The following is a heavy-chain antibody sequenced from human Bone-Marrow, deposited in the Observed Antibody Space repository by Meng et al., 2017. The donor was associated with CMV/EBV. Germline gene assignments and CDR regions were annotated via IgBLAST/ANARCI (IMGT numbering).Heavy chain of an antibody. D-gene: IGHD4-17*01. Sequence: GESLKISCAASGFTVDTNYMTWVRQAPGKGLEWVAFIRYDGSNKYYADSVKGRFTISRDNSKNTLYLQMNSLRAEDTAVYYCANYAFYGMDVWGQGTTVTVSS. CDR1: GFTVDTNY. CDR2: IRYDGSNK. CDR3: ANYAFYGMDV. J-gene: IGHJ6*02. V-gene: IGHV3-30*02.